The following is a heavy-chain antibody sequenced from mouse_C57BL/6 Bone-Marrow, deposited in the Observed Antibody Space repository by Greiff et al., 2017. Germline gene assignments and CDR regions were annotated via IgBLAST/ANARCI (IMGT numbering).Heavy chain of an antibody. D-gene: IGHD2-3*01. CDR2: IDPSDSYT. J-gene: IGHJ1*03. V-gene: IGHV1-69*01. CDR3: ANDGYFWYFDV. CDR1: GYTFTSYW. Sequence: VQLQQPGAELVMPWASVKLSCKASGYTFTSYWMHWVKLRPGQGLEWIGEIDPSDSYTNYNQKFKGKSTLTVDKSSSTAYMQLSSLTSDDSAVYYCANDGYFWYFDVWGTGTTVTVSS.